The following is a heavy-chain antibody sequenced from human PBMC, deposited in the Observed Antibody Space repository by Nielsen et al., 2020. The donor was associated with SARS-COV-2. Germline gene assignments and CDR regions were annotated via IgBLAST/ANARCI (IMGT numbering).Heavy chain of an antibody. Sequence: SCKVSGYTLTELSMHWVRQAPGKGLEWVAFISYDGSSKYYADSVKGRFTISRDNSKNTLYLQMNSLRAEDTAVYYCARDLMVGDGGDYWGQGTLVTVSS. V-gene: IGHV3-30*07. D-gene: IGHD3-10*01. CDR1: GYTLTELS. CDR3: ARDLMVGDGGDY. CDR2: ISYDGSSK. J-gene: IGHJ4*02.